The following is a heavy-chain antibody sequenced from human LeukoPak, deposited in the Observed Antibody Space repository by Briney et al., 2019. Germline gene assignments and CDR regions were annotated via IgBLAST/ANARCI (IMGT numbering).Heavy chain of an antibody. D-gene: IGHD3-3*01. CDR3: ARHFRGGYDFWSGYYTGYNWFDP. CDR2: ISAYNGNT. Sequence: ASVKVSCKASGYTFTSYGISWVRQAPGQELEWMGWISAYNGNTNYAQKLQGRVTMTTDTSTSTAYMELRSLRSDDTAVYYCARHFRGGYDFWSGYYTGYNWFDPWGQGTLVTVSS. J-gene: IGHJ5*02. V-gene: IGHV1-18*01. CDR1: GYTFTSYG.